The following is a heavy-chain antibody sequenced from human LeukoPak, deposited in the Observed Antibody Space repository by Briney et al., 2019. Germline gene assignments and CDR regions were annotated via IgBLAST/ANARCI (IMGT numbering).Heavy chain of an antibody. J-gene: IGHJ3*02. CDR1: GGSISSGSYY. V-gene: IGHV4-61*02. D-gene: IGHD2-21*02. CDR2: IYTSGST. CDR3: ATVFGVVTAKVHAFDI. Sequence: SETLSLTCTVSGGSISSGSYYWSWIRQPAGKGLEWIGRIYTSGSTNYNPSLKSRVTISVDTSKNQFSLKLSSVTAADTAVYYCATVFGVVTAKVHAFDIWGQGTMVTVSS.